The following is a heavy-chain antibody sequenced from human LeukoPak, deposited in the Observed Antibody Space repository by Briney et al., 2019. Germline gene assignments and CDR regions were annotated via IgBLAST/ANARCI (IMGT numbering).Heavy chain of an antibody. Sequence: ASVKVSCKASGGTFSSYAISWVRQAPGQGLEWMGRIIPILGIANYAQKFQGRVTITADKSTSTACMELSSLRSEDTAVYYCAREYYYDSSGYYYVKYFDYWGQGTLVTVSS. CDR1: GGTFSSYA. D-gene: IGHD3-22*01. CDR3: AREYYYDSSGYYYVKYFDY. J-gene: IGHJ4*02. CDR2: IIPILGIA. V-gene: IGHV1-69*04.